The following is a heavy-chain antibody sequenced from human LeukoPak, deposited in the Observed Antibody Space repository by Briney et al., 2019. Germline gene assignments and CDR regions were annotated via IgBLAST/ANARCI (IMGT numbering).Heavy chain of an antibody. V-gene: IGHV4-4*07. Sequence: PSETLSLTCTVSGGSISRYYWSWIRQPAGKGLEWIGRIYTSGSTNYNASLKSRVSMSVDTSKNQFSLKLSPVTAADTAVFYCARENSGSYREFDYWGQGTLVTVSS. CDR2: IYTSGST. J-gene: IGHJ4*02. CDR3: ARENSGSYREFDY. CDR1: GGSISRYY. D-gene: IGHD1-26*01.